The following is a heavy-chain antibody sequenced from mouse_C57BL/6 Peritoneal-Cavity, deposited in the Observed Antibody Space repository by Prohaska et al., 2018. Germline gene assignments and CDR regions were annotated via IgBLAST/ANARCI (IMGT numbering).Heavy chain of an antibody. CDR3: MRYGNYWYFDV. CDR1: GFTFSGFW. J-gene: IGHJ1*03. CDR2: INSECSAI. V-gene: IGHV11-2*01. D-gene: IGHD2-1*01. Sequence: EVQLLETGGGLVQPGGSRGLSCEGSGFTFSGFWMSWVRQTPGKTLEWIGDINSECSAINYATAIKDRFTSFRDNDKSTLYLQMSNVRSEDTATYFCMRYGNYWYFDVWGTGTTVTVSS.